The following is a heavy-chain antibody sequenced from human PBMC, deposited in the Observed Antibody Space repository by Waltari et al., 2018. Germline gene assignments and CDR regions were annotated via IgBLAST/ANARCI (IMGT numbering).Heavy chain of an antibody. CDR3: AKDESNYDPVYSTNHFDS. CDR2: ISGSGENT. D-gene: IGHD4-4*01. V-gene: IGHV3-23*01. J-gene: IGHJ4*02. Sequence: EVQLLESGGVLVKPGGSLRLSMAASGVRFASFAMRRVRQAPGKGLEWVSSISGSGENTYYADSVKGRFTISRDSSSNTLYLQMNSLRAEDSAVYFCAKDESNYDPVYSTNHFDSWGQGTLVTVSS. CDR1: GVRFASFA.